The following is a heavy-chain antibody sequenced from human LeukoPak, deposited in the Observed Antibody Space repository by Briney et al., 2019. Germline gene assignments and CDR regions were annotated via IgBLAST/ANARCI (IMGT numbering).Heavy chain of an antibody. CDR2: MNPNSGNT. V-gene: IGHV1-8*01. Sequence: EASVKVSCKASGYTFTSYDINWVRQATGQGLEWMGWMNPNSGNTGYAQKFQGRVTMTRNTSISTAYMELSSLRSEDTAVYYCARGDPGGSSGWFYAHTPYFDYWGQGTLVTVSS. CDR3: ARGDPGGSSGWFYAHTPYFDY. D-gene: IGHD6-19*01. J-gene: IGHJ4*02. CDR1: GYTFTSYD.